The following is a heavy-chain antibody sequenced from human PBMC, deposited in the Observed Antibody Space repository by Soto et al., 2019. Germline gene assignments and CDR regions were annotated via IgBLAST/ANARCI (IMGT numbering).Heavy chain of an antibody. CDR3: AREREGDPDQHYYYYYGMDV. D-gene: IGHD2-21*02. V-gene: IGHV1-69*06. CDR1: GGTFSSYA. Sequence: QVQLVQSGAEVKKPGSSVKVSCKASGGTFSSYAISWVRQAPGQGLEWMGGIIPIFGTANYAQKFQGRVTITADKSTSTDYMELSSLRSEDTDVYYCAREREGDPDQHYYYYYGMDVWGQGTTVNVSS. J-gene: IGHJ6*02. CDR2: IIPIFGTA.